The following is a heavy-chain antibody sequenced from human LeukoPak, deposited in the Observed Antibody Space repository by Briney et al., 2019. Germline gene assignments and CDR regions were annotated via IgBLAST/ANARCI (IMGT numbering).Heavy chain of an antibody. V-gene: IGHV4-34*01. CDR2: IHYSGRI. CDR3: SRGADAYKCGNS. D-gene: IGHD5-24*01. CDR1: GGSFSGYY. Sequence: SETLSLTCAVYGGSFSGYYWTWIRRPPGKGLEWIGEIHYSGRINYNPSLKSRVTISADTSNNHFSLKMNSVTAAGTAVYYCSRGADAYKCGNSWGQGTLVTVSS. J-gene: IGHJ4*02.